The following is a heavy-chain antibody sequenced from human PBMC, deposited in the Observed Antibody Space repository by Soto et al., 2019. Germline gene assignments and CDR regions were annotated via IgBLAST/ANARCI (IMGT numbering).Heavy chain of an antibody. CDR1: GYTFSNYG. D-gene: IGHD6-13*01. CDR3: ARGSSPVDFDY. J-gene: IGHJ4*02. CDR2: INAYNGNT. V-gene: IGHV1-18*01. Sequence: QVPLVQSGAEVKKPGASVKVSCKASGYTFSNYGISWVRQAHGQGLEWMGWINAYNGNTNFAPKFLARLTMTTDTSMSTGYLELRSLTSDDTALYYCARGSSPVDFDYWGQGTLVTVSS.